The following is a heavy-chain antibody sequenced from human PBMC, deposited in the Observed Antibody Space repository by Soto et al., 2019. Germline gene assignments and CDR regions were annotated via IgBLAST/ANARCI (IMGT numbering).Heavy chain of an antibody. CDR3: AAALDFDWSVCDY. V-gene: IGHV1-58*01. J-gene: IGHJ4*02. CDR1: GFTFTSSA. CDR2: IVVGSGNT. D-gene: IGHD3-9*01. Sequence: SVKVSCKASGFTFTSSAVQWVRQARGQRLEWIGWIVVGSGNTNYAQKFQERVTITRDMSTSTAYMELSSLRSEDTAVYYCAAALDFDWSVCDYWGQGTLVTVSS.